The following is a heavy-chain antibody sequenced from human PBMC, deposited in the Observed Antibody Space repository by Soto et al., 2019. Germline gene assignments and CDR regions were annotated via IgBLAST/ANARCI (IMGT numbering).Heavy chain of an antibody. V-gene: IGHV1-24*01. CDR2: FDPEDGET. CDR1: GYTLTELS. Sequence: ASVKVSCKVSGYTLTELSMHWVRQAPGKGLEWMGGFDPEDGETIYAQKFQGRVTMTEDTSTDTAYMELSSLRSEDTAVYYCATVSRVGATTFYYFDYWGQGTLVTVSS. J-gene: IGHJ4*02. D-gene: IGHD1-26*01. CDR3: ATVSRVGATTFYYFDY.